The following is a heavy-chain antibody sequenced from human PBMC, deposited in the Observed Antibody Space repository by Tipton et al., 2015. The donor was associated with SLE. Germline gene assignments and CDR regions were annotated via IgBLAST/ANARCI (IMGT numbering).Heavy chain of an antibody. CDR1: GGSITGYY. D-gene: IGHD4-17*01. J-gene: IGHJ4*02. V-gene: IGHV4-59*12. Sequence: TLSLTCTVSGGSITGYYWSWIRQPPGKGLEWIGWAYYRGTTNYNPSLESRVTMSLDRSKNQFSLRLSSVTTADTALYYCARENDYGDYLPDHWGQGTLVTVSS. CDR3: ARENDYGDYLPDH. CDR2: AYYRGTT.